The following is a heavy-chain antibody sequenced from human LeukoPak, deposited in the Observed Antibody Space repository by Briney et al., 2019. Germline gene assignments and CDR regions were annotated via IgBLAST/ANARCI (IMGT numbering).Heavy chain of an antibody. V-gene: IGHV4-39*07. Sequence: PSETLSLTCKVSGGSISNSSYFWAWIRQSPGKGLEWIGSIYYSGNTYYNPSLRSRVTMSIDTSKNQFSLRLSSVTAADTAVYYCARTSAGWLQYSWGQGTLVTVSS. D-gene: IGHD5-24*01. CDR1: GGSISNSSYF. CDR2: IYYSGNT. CDR3: ARTSAGWLQYS. J-gene: IGHJ4*02.